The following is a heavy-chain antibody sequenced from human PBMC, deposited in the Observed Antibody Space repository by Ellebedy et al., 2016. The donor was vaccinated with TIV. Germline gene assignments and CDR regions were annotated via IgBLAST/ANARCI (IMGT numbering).Heavy chain of an antibody. CDR1: RFNLSTYS. Sequence: GESLKISCATSRFNLSTYSMNWVRQAPGKGLEWVSYITSGSSTIKYADSVKGRFTISRDNAKNSLYLQMNSLRAEDTAVYYCARVQLVWFESDCWGQGTLVTVSS. CDR3: ARVQLVWFESDC. D-gene: IGHD3-10*01. V-gene: IGHV3-48*01. CDR2: ITSGSSTI. J-gene: IGHJ4*02.